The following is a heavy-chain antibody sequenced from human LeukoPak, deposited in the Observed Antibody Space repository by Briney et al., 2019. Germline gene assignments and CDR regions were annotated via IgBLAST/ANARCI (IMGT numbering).Heavy chain of an antibody. CDR1: GYTFTSYG. V-gene: IGHV1-18*01. Sequence: ASVKVSCKASGYTFTSYGISWMRQAPGQGLEWMGWISAYNGNTNYAQKLQGRVTMTTDTSTSTAYMELRSLRSDDTAVYYCARAMSRPTVTTSVDYWGQGTLVTVSS. CDR2: ISAYNGNT. CDR3: ARAMSRPTVTTSVDY. D-gene: IGHD4-17*01. J-gene: IGHJ4*02.